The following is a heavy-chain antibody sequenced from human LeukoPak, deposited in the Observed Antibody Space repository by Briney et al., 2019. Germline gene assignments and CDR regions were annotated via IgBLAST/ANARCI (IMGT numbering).Heavy chain of an antibody. CDR2: IYYSGST. CDR3: ARDRRNCTNGVCYYYYYMDV. J-gene: IGHJ6*03. Sequence: SETLSLTCTVSGGSISSSSYYWGWIRQPPGKGLEWIGYIYYSGSTNYNPSLKSRVTISVDTSKNQFSLKLSSVTAADTAVYYCARDRRNCTNGVCYYYYYMDVWGKGTTVTVSS. D-gene: IGHD2-8*01. V-gene: IGHV4-61*01. CDR1: GGSISSSSYY.